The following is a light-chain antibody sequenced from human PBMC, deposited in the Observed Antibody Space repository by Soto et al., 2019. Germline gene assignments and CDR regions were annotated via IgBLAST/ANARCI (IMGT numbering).Light chain of an antibody. CDR1: SSNIGSNY. CDR3: APWDDSLSGPV. CDR2: RNN. Sequence: QSVLTQPPSASGTPGQRVTISCSGSSSNIGSNYVYWYQQLPGTAPKLLIFRNNQRPSGVPDRFSGSKSGTSASLAISGLRSEDEADYYCAPWDDSLSGPVFGGGTQLTA. V-gene: IGLV1-47*01. J-gene: IGLJ7*02.